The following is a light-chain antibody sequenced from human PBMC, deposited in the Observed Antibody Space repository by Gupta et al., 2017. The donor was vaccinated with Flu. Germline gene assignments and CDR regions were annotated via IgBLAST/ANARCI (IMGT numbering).Light chain of an antibody. CDR3: CSYAGSSTTYVV. Sequence: SALPQPASVSGSPGPSIPISCTGTSSDVGSYNLVSWYQQHPGKAPKLMIYEGSKRPSGVSHRFSGSKSGNTAALTISGLQAEEEAAYYCCSYAGSSTTYVVFGGGTKLTVL. V-gene: IGLV2-23*01. J-gene: IGLJ2*01. CDR1: SSDVGSYNL. CDR2: EGS.